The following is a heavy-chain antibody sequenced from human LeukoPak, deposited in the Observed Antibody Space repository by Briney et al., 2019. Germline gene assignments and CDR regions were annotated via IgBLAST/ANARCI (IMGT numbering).Heavy chain of an antibody. D-gene: IGHD6-13*01. CDR2: INTDGNST. CDR3: ARELASGD. CDR1: GFTFSTYW. Sequence: GGSLRLSCAASGFTFSTYWMHWVRQTPGKGLVWVSQINTDGNSTTYADSVKGRFTVSRDNAKNTLYLQMNSLRAEDTAVYYCARELASGDWGQGILVTVSS. V-gene: IGHV3-74*01. J-gene: IGHJ4*02.